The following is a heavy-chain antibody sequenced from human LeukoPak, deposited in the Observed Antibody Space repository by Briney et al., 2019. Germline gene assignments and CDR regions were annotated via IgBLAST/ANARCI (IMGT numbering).Heavy chain of an antibody. CDR3: ARGPSGYHNT. V-gene: IGHV3-48*03. Sequence: SGGSLRLSCAASGFNFNIYEMNWVRQAPGKGLEWVSYISSSGSIILYADSVKGRFTISRDNSKNTLYLQMNSLRAEDTAVYYCARGPSGYHNTGGQGTLVTVSS. J-gene: IGHJ4*02. D-gene: IGHD5-12*01. CDR1: GFNFNIYE. CDR2: ISSSGSII.